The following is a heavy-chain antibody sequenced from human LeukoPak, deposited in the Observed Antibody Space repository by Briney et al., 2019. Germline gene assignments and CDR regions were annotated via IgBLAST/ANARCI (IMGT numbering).Heavy chain of an antibody. CDR3: VKDNPVLHY. CDR2: IRPDGTKK. J-gene: IGHJ4*02. Sequence: GGSLRLSCAASGFTFSSYAMSWVRQAPGRGLEWLTLIRPDGTKKFYSDSVKGRFTVSRDNSKNMLYLEMNSLRSEDTAVYYCVKDNPVLHYWGQGILVTVSS. V-gene: IGHV3-30*02. CDR1: GFTFSSYA.